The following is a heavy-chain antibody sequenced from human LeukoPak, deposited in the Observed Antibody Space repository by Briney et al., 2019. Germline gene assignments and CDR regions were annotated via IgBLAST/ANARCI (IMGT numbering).Heavy chain of an antibody. J-gene: IGHJ4*02. CDR3: AGGDDSSGYHY. D-gene: IGHD3-22*01. Sequence: SETLSLTCTVSGGSISSSSYYWGWIRQPPGKGLEWIGSIYYSGSTYYNPSLKSRVTISVDTSKNQFSLKLSSVTAADTAVYYCAGGDDSSGYHYWGQGTLVTVSS. V-gene: IGHV4-39*07. CDR2: IYYSGST. CDR1: GGSISSSSYY.